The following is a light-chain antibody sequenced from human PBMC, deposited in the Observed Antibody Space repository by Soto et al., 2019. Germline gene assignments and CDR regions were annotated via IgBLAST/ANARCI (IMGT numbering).Light chain of an antibody. Sequence: EVVLTQSPGTLSLSPGERATLSCRASQSVGSNFFAWYQQRPGQAPRLLIYGASNRPTGIPDRFSGSGSGTDFTLTITRLEPEDFAVYDCQQYGPSPPWTFGQGTKVEIK. V-gene: IGKV3-20*01. CDR1: QSVGSNF. CDR2: GAS. CDR3: QQYGPSPPWT. J-gene: IGKJ1*01.